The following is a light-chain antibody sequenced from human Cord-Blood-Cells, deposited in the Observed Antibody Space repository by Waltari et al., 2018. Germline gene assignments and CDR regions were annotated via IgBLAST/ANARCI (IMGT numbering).Light chain of an antibody. CDR2: DVS. J-gene: IGLJ3*02. CDR1: SSDVGGYNY. Sequence: QSALTQPASVSGSPGQSITISCTGTSSDVGGYNYVSWYQQHPGKAPKLMIYDVSKQPSGVSNRFSGSKSGNPASLTISGLQAEDEADYYCSSYTSSSTWVFGGGTKLTVL. V-gene: IGLV2-14*01. CDR3: SSYTSSSTWV.